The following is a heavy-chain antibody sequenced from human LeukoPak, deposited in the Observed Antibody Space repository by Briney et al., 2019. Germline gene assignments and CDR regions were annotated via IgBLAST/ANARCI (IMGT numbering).Heavy chain of an antibody. D-gene: IGHD1-7*01. CDR2: ISYSEST. J-gene: IGHJ6*02. CDR3: ARETGTSNMDV. CDR1: GGSISNYY. Sequence: SETLSLTCTVSGGSISNYYWSWIRQPPGKGLEWIGYISYSESTKYNPSLQSRVTMSVDTSKNQFSLKLTSVTAADTAVYYCARETGTSNMDVWGQGTAVTVSS. V-gene: IGHV4-59*12.